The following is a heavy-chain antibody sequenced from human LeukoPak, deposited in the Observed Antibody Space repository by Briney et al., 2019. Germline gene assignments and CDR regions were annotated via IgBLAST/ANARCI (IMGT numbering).Heavy chain of an antibody. D-gene: IGHD3-22*01. Sequence: ESGPTLVKPTQTLTLTCTFSGFSLSTSAVGVGWIRQPPGKALEWLALVHRDDDKRYSPSLKSRLTITKDTSRNQVVLTMTNMDPVDTATYYCAHATLMYDSSGYYMGWFDPWGQGTLVTVSS. V-gene: IGHV2-5*02. CDR1: GFSLSTSAVG. J-gene: IGHJ5*02. CDR3: AHATLMYDSSGYYMGWFDP. CDR2: VHRDDDK.